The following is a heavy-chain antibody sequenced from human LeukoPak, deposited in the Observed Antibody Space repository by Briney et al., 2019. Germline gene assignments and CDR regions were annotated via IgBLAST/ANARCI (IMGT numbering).Heavy chain of an antibody. CDR2: ISASGGST. CDR3: ASDIVVVPAARIAFDAFDI. J-gene: IGHJ3*02. CDR1: GFTFTTYA. D-gene: IGHD2-2*01. V-gene: IGHV3-23*01. Sequence: GGSLRLSCATSGFTFTTYAMSWVRQAPGKGLEWVSVISASGGSTYYADSVKGRFTISRDNSKNTLYLQMNSLRAEDTAVYYCASDIVVVPAARIAFDAFDIWGQGTMVTVSS.